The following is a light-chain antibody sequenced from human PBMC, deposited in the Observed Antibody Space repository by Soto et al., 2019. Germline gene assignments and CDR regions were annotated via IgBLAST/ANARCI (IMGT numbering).Light chain of an antibody. CDR1: QSISNY. CDR3: QQSYSTART. CDR2: AVS. J-gene: IGKJ2*01. V-gene: IGKV1-39*01. Sequence: DIQMTQSPSSLSASVGDRVTITCRASQSISNYLNWYQQKPGKAPNLLIYAVSSLRSGVPSRFSGSGSGTDFTLTISSLQPEDFATYYCQQSYSTARTFAQGTKLEIK.